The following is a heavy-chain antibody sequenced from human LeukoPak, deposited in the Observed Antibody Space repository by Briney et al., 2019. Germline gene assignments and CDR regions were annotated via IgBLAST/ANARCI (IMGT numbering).Heavy chain of an antibody. D-gene: IGHD5-12*01. J-gene: IGHJ4*02. Sequence: PGGSLRLSCAASGFTFRTSGMHWVRQAPGKGLEWVAFIRYDGSNKYYADSVKGRFTISRDNSKNTLYLQMNSLRAEDTAVYYSLIGGYSGYDPFDYWGQGTLVTVSS. CDR1: GFTFRTSG. CDR2: IRYDGSNK. CDR3: LIGGYSGYDPFDY. V-gene: IGHV3-30*02.